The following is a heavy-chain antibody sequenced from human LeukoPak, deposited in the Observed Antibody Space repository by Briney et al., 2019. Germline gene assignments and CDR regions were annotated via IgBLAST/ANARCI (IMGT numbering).Heavy chain of an antibody. V-gene: IGHV1-8*01. CDR3: ARGPGIAVAGHLFQH. Sequence: ASVKVSCRASGYTFTSYDINWVRQATGQGLEWMGWMNPNSGNTGYAQKFQGRVTMTRNTSISTAYMELSSLRSEDTAVYYCARGPGIAVAGHLFQHWGQGTLVTVSS. J-gene: IGHJ1*01. CDR2: MNPNSGNT. CDR1: GYTFTSYD. D-gene: IGHD6-19*01.